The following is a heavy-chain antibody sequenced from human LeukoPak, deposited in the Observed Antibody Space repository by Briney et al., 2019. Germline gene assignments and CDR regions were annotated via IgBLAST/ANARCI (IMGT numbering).Heavy chain of an antibody. CDR1: GRSFSGYY. D-gene: IGHD6-13*01. V-gene: IGHV4-34*01. J-gene: IGHJ5*02. CDR3: ARDSRGIAAAGTLTGNWFDP. CDR2: INHSGST. Sequence: SETLSLTCAVYGRSFSGYYWSWIRQPPGKGLEWIGEINHSGSTNYNPSLKSRVTISVDTSKNQFSLKLSSVTAADTAVYYCARDSRGIAAAGTLTGNWFDPWGQGTLVTVSS.